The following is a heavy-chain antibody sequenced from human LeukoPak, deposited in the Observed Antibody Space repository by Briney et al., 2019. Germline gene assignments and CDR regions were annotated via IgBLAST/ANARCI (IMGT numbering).Heavy chain of an antibody. J-gene: IGHJ4*02. Sequence: ASVKVSCKASGYTFTGYYMHWVRQAPGQGLEWMGWINPNSGGTDYSQKFQGRVTMTRDTSISTAYMELSRLRSDDTAVYYCAREHSSSSGKVFDYWGQGTLVTVSS. D-gene: IGHD6-6*01. V-gene: IGHV1-2*02. CDR2: INPNSGGT. CDR1: GYTFTGYY. CDR3: AREHSSSSGKVFDY.